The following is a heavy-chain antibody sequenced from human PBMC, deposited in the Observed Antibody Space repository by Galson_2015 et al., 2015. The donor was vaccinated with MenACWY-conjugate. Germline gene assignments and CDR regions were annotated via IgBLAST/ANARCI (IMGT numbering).Heavy chain of an antibody. CDR1: GFTFSTYS. CDR2: ISSSSSTI. Sequence: SLRLSCAASGFTFSTYSVNWVRQAPGKGLEWVSYISSSSSTIYYADSVKGRFTISRDNAKNSLYLQMSTLRDEDTAVYYCARVPGYSYGYYDWWGQGTLVTVSS. J-gene: IGHJ4*02. D-gene: IGHD5-18*01. CDR3: ARVPGYSYGYYDW. V-gene: IGHV3-48*02.